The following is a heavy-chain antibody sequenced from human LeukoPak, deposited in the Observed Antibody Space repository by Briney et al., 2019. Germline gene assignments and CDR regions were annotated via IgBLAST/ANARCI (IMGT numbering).Heavy chain of an antibody. V-gene: IGHV4-34*01. D-gene: IGHD6-13*01. CDR2: INHSGST. Sequence: SETLSLTCAVYGGSFSDYYWSWIRQPPGKGLEWIGEINHSGSTNYNPSLKSRVTISVDTSKNQFSLKLSSVTAADTAVYYCARLVAATGNFDYWGQGTLVTVSS. CDR1: GGSFSDYY. J-gene: IGHJ4*02. CDR3: ARLVAATGNFDY.